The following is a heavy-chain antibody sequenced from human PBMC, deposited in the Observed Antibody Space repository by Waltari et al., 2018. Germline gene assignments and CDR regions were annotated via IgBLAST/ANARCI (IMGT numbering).Heavy chain of an antibody. D-gene: IGHD6-19*01. CDR1: RGSIRNNY. CDR2: IHSTGSA. J-gene: IGHJ1*01. CDR3: ARDEGQWLEYFQY. V-gene: IGHV4-4*07. Sequence: QVQLQESGPGLVQPSEPLSLTCTVSRGSIRNNYWSWIRQSAGKGLEWIGRIHSTGSATYSPSLKSRVTLSVDTSKNQFSLELDSVTAADTAMYYCARDEGQWLEYFQYWGQGTLVTVSS.